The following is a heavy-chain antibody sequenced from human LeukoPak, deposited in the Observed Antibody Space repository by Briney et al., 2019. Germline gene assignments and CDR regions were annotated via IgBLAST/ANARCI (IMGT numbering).Heavy chain of an antibody. CDR2: IYYRGST. CDR3: AREHQSMDV. Sequence: SETLSLTCTVSGGSVSSDSYYWSWVRQPPGKGLDWIGYIYYRGSTKYNPSLKSQVTISVETSKNQFSLKLSSVTAADTAVYYCAREHQSMDVWGQGTTVTVSS. V-gene: IGHV4-61*01. D-gene: IGHD2-2*01. CDR1: GGSVSSDSYY. J-gene: IGHJ6*02.